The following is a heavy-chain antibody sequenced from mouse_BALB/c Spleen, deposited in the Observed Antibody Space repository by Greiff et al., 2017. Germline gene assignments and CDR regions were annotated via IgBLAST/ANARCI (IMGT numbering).Heavy chain of an antibody. D-gene: IGHD1-2*01. CDR3: ARWGIFHLMDY. CDR1: GYSFTGYY. CDR2: INPYNGAT. Sequence: EVQLQQSGPELVKPGASVKISCKASGYSFTGYYMHWVKQSHVKSLEWIGRINPYNGATSYNQNFKDKASLTVDKSSSTAYMELHSLTSEDSAVYYCARWGIFHLMDYWGQGTSVTVSS. J-gene: IGHJ4*01. V-gene: IGHV1-31*01.